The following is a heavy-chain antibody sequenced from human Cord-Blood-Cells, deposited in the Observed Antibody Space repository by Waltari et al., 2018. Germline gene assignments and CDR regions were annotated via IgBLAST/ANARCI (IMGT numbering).Heavy chain of an antibody. CDR2: INHSGST. Sequence: QVQLQQWGAGLLKPSETLSLTCAVYGGSFSGYYWSWIRQPPGKGLEWIGEINHSGSTTYNPSLKGRVTISVDPSKNQFSLKLSSVTAADTAVYYCARKVSGVTTAKRWFDPWGQGTLVTVSS. CDR1: GGSFSGYY. CDR3: ARKVSGVTTAKRWFDP. V-gene: IGHV4-34*01. D-gene: IGHD4-17*01. J-gene: IGHJ5*02.